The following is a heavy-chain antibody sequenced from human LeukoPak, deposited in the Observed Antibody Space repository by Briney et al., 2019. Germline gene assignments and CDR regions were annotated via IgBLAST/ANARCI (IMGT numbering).Heavy chain of an antibody. CDR3: ARRSTLYSSGWFYFDY. D-gene: IGHD6-19*01. Sequence: ASVKVSWKASGYTFTNFGISWVRQAPGQGLEWMGWINAHDGKRNYALKHEDRVIMTTDTSTSTVYMELRGLRSDNTAVYYCARRSTLYSSGWFYFDYWGQGTLVTVSS. J-gene: IGHJ4*02. CDR1: GYTFTNFG. V-gene: IGHV1-18*01. CDR2: INAHDGKR.